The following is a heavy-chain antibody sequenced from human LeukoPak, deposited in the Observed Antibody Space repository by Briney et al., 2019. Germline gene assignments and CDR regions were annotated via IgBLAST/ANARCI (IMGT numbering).Heavy chain of an antibody. D-gene: IGHD7-27*01. CDR2: ISGVDGST. J-gene: IGHJ4*02. CDR1: GFTFSIYA. CDR3: AKVGRLTDFDY. V-gene: IGHV3-23*01. Sequence: GGSLRLSCAASGFTFSIYAMSWVRQAPGKGLEWVAAISGVDGSTYYADSVKGRFTISRDISKNTLCLQMNSLRAEDTAVYYCAKVGRLTDFDYWGQGTLVTVSS.